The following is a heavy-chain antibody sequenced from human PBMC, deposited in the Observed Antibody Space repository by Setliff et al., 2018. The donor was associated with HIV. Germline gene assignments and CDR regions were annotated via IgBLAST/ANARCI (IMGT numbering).Heavy chain of an antibody. D-gene: IGHD6-19*01. CDR2: INPNSGGT. CDR3: ARDEVIEVAGDFDN. J-gene: IGHJ4*02. V-gene: IGHV1-2*06. CDR1: GYSFTGYY. Sequence: ASVKVSCKASGYSFTGYYMHWVRQAPGQGLEWMGRINPNSGGTNYAQKFQGRVTMTRDTSISAAYMELSRLRSDDTAVYYCARDEVIEVAGDFDNWGQGTLVTSPQ.